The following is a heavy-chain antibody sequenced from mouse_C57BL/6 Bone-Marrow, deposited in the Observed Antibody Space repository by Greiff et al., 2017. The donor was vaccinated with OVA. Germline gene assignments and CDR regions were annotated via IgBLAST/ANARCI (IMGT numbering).Heavy chain of an antibody. D-gene: IGHD2-4*01. CDR3: IYYDYDRDWYFDV. CDR1: GYSITSGYY. CDR2: ISYDGSN. J-gene: IGHJ1*03. Sequence: EVQVVESGPGLVKPSQSLSLTCSVTGYSITSGYYWNWIRQFPGNKLEWMGYISYDGSNNYNPSLKNRISLTRDTSKNQFFLKLNSVTTEDTATYYCIYYDYDRDWYFDVWGTGTTVTVSS. V-gene: IGHV3-6*01.